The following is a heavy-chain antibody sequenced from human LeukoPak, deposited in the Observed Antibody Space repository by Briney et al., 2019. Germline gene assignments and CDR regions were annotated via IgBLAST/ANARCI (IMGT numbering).Heavy chain of an antibody. D-gene: IGHD6-13*01. V-gene: IGHV3-49*04. CDR2: IRIKAYGGTT. CDR1: GFTFGDYP. Sequence: GGSLRLSCAASGFTFGDYPMTWVRQAPGKGLEWVGFIRIKAYGGTTGYAASVKGRFTILRDDSKSIADLQMNNLKTEDTAVYYCTRAQHFDYWGQGTLVTVSS. J-gene: IGHJ4*02. CDR3: TRAQHFDY.